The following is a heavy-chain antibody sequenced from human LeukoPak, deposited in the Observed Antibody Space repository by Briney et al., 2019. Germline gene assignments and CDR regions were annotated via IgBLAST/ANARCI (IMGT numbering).Heavy chain of an antibody. V-gene: IGHV3-74*01. J-gene: IGHJ4*02. D-gene: IGHD4-17*01. Sequence: GGSLRLSCAASGLTFSNHWMHWVRQAPGKGLVWVSRIDGDGSGTSYADSVKGRFTISRDNAKNTSYLQMDSLRAEDSAVYSCATVFDYWGQGTLVTVSS. CDR1: GLTFSNHW. CDR2: IDGDGSGT. CDR3: ATVFDY.